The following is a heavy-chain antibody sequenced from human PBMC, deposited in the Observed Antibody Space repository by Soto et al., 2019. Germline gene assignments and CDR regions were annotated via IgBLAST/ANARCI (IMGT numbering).Heavy chain of an antibody. J-gene: IGHJ5*02. CDR1: GGTFSSYA. V-gene: IGHV1-69*06. D-gene: IGHD3-3*01. Sequence: SVKVSCKASGGTFSSYAISWVRQAPGQGLEWMGGIIPIFGTANYAQKFQGRVTITADKSTSTAYMELSSLRFEDTAVYYCAREYYDFWSGPHWFDPWGQGTLVTVSS. CDR2: IIPIFGTA. CDR3: AREYYDFWSGPHWFDP.